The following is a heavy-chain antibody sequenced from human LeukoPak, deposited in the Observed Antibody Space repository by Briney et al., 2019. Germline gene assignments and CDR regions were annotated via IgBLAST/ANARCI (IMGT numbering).Heavy chain of an antibody. CDR2: IWLDGSKE. CDR1: GFTFSNYA. V-gene: IGHV3-33*06. Sequence: EGSLRLSCAASGFTFSNYAMHWVRQAPGKGLEWLALIWLDGSKEYYAESVKGRFTVSRDNSNKTLSLQMTSLRVEDTGIYYCAKASGVIDAFDIWGQGTMVTVSS. CDR3: AKASGVIDAFDI. J-gene: IGHJ3*02. D-gene: IGHD3-3*01.